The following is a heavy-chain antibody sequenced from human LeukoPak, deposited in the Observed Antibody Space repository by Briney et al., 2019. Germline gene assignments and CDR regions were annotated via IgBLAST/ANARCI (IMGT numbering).Heavy chain of an antibody. CDR2: INSDGSST. V-gene: IGHV3-74*01. CDR1: GFTFSSYW. J-gene: IGHJ4*02. Sequence: PGGSLRLSCAASGFTFSSYWMHWVRQAPGKGLVWVSRINSDGSSTSYADSVKGRFTISRDNAKNTLYLQMNSLRAEDTAVYYCARSVGYSYGFYQGVIDYWGQGTLVTVSS. CDR3: ARSVGYSYGFYQGVIDY. D-gene: IGHD5-18*01.